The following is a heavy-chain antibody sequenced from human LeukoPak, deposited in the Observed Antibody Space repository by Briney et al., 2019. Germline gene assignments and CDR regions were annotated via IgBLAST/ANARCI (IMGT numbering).Heavy chain of an antibody. V-gene: IGHV3-48*01. D-gene: IGHD2-2*01. J-gene: IGHJ4*02. CDR1: GFTFSSYA. Sequence: PGGSLRLSCAASGFTFSSYAMHWVRQAPGKGLEWVSYISSSSSTIYYADSVKGRFTISRDNAKNSLYLQMNSLRAEDTAVYYCARDGDDIVVVPAAIDYWGQGTLVTVSS. CDR2: ISSSSSTI. CDR3: ARDGDDIVVVPAAIDY.